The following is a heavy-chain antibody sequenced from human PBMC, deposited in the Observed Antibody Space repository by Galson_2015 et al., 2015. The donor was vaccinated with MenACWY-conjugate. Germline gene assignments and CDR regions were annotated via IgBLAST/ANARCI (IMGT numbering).Heavy chain of an antibody. CDR1: GFTFSSFA. D-gene: IGHD2-15*01. J-gene: IGHJ4*02. CDR2: LSDSGGHT. Sequence: SLRLSCAASGFTFSSFAMSWVRQAPGKGLEWVSALSDSGGHTHYADSVKGRVTISRDNSMRKLYLQMNSLRAEDTAVYYFAKVAGYCSDDTCYSDYWGQGTLVTVSS. V-gene: IGHV3-23*01. CDR3: AKVAGYCSDDTCYSDY.